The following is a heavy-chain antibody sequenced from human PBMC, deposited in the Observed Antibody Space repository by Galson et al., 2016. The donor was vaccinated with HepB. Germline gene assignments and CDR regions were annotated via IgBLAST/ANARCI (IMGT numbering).Heavy chain of an antibody. J-gene: IGHJ4*02. CDR2: TDGINK. Sequence: SLRLSCAVSGFPFSNYAMHWVRQAPGKGLEWVAVTDGINKYYADSVKGRFTISRDDSKSTLYLQMDSLRAGDTAVYYCATDPIVGAPDYLDYWGQGTLVTVSS. CDR3: ATDPIVGAPDYLDY. V-gene: IGHV3-30-3*01. D-gene: IGHD1-26*01. CDR1: GFPFSNYA.